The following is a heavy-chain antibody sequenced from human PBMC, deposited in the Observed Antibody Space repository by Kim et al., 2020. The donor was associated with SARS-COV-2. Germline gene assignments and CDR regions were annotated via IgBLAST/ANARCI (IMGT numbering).Heavy chain of an antibody. J-gene: IGHJ6*02. CDR1: GFTFSRYA. Sequence: GGSLRLSCAASGFTFSRYAMSWVRQAPGKGLEWVSAISGSGGSTYYADSVKGRFTISRDNSKNTLYLQMNSLRAEDTAVYYCAKDGLYSPDRYYYYYGMDVWGQGTTVTVSS. CDR2: ISGSGGST. CDR3: AKDGLYSPDRYYYYYGMDV. D-gene: IGHD4-4*01. V-gene: IGHV3-23*01.